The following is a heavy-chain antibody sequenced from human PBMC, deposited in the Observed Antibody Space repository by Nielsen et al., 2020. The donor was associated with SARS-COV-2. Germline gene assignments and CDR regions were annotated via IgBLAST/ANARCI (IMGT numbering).Heavy chain of an antibody. CDR1: GYTFANYP. V-gene: IGHV1-18*01. CDR2: ISTYNGDT. CDR3: ARGLGRGAIPDY. D-gene: IGHD3-10*01. Sequence: ASVKVSCKASGYTFANYPITWVRQAPGQGLQFMGWISTYNGDTDYAQNLRDRVTMTTDTSTGTAYMELRSLTSDDTAVYYCARGLGRGAIPDYWGQGTLVTVSS. J-gene: IGHJ4*02.